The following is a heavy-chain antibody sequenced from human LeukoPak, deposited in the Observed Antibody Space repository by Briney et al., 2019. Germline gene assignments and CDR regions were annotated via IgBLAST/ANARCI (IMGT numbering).Heavy chain of an antibody. CDR3: ARDRVTSSYYYYGMDV. Sequence: GGSLRLSCAASGFTVSSNYTSWVRQAPGKGLEWVSVIYSGGSTYYADSVKGRFTISRDNSKNTLYLQMNSLRAEDTAVYYCARDRVTSSYYYYGMDVWGQGTTVTVSS. CDR1: GFTVSSNY. J-gene: IGHJ6*02. V-gene: IGHV3-53*01. D-gene: IGHD5-18*01. CDR2: IYSGGST.